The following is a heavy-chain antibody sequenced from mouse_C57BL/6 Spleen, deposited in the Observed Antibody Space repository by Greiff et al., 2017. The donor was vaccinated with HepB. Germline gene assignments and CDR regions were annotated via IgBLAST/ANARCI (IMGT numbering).Heavy chain of an antibody. CDR3: ARHVILCWLLPYYFDY. Sequence: EVQRVESGGGLVQPGESLKLSCESNEYEFPSHDMSWVRQTPEKRLELVAAINSDGGSTYYPDTMERRSIISRDNTKKTLYLQMSSLRSEATALYYCARHVILCWLLPYYFDYWGQGTTLTVSS. V-gene: IGHV5-2*01. J-gene: IGHJ2*01. D-gene: IGHD2-3*01. CDR1: EYEFPSHD. CDR2: INSDGGST.